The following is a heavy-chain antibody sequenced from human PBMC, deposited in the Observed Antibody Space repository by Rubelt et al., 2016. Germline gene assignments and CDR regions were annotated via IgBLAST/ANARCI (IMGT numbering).Heavy chain of an antibody. CDR1: GGSISSSSSYD. V-gene: IGHV4-39*02. Sequence: QVQLQESGPGLVKPSETLSLTCTVSGGSISSSSSYDWGWIRQPPGKGLEWIGSIYYSGSTYYNPSLKSRVTISIDTSKNQCALKLSSVTAAYTAVYYCVREPRDVWGKGITVTVSS. J-gene: IGHJ6*04. CDR2: IYYSGST. CDR3: VREPRDV.